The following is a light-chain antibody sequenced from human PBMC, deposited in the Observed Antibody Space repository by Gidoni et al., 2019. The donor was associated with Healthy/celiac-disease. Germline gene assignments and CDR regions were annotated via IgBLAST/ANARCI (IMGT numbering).Light chain of an antibody. CDR1: QGISSY. CDR2: AAS. CDR3: QQYYSYPLT. J-gene: IGKJ4*01. V-gene: IGKV1-8*01. Sequence: IRMTQSPSSFSASTGDRVTITCRASQGISSYLAWYQQKPGKAPKLLIYAASTLQSGVPSRFSGSGSGTDFTLTISCLQSEDFATYYCQQYYSYPLTFGGGTKVEIK.